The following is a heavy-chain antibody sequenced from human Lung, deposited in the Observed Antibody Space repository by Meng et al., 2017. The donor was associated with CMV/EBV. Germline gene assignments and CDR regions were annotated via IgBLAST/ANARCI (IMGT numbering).Heavy chain of an antibody. D-gene: IGHD2-2*01. CDR1: GYTFTLFD. CDR3: ARGTGYCSSTSCWGPDDPSYYFDY. V-gene: IGHV1-69*10. CDR2: IIPILGIA. Sequence: XVXVSXXASGYTFTLFDIHWVRQAPGQGLEWMGGIIPILGIANYAQKFQGRVTITADKSTSTAYMELSSLRSEDTAVYYCARGTGYCSSTSCWGPDDPSYYFDYWGQGTXVTVSS. J-gene: IGHJ4*02.